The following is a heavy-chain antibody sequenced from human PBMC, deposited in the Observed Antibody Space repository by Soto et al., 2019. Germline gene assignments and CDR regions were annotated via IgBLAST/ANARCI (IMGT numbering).Heavy chain of an antibody. CDR1: RGSISNYF. D-gene: IGHD4-17*01. V-gene: IGHV4-59*08. J-gene: IGHJ4*02. Sequence: SETLSLTCTVSRGSISNYFWSWIRQPPGKGLEWIGYIYSSGSTNYNPSLKSRVTISVDTSKNRFSLEMSSVTAADTAVYYCARHATVGPVQRIFDYWGQGTLVTVSS. CDR2: IYSSGST. CDR3: ARHATVGPVQRIFDY.